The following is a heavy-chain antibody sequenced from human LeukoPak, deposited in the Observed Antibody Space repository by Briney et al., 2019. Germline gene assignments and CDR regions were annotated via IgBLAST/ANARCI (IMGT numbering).Heavy chain of an antibody. CDR2: IHYSGNT. CDR3: ARHGAQMPNLAHLYAVDV. V-gene: IGHV4-39*01. CDR1: GGSISSSTYH. J-gene: IGHJ6*02. D-gene: IGHD2-2*01. Sequence: PSETLSLTCTVSGGSISSSTYHWGWIRQPPGKGLEWIGNIHYSGNTYYNPSLKSRVTISVDTSKKQFSLRLTSVTAADTGVYYCARHGAQMPNLAHLYAVDVWGHGTTVIVSS.